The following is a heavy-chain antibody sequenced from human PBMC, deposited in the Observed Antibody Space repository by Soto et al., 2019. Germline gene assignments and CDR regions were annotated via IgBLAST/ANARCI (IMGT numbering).Heavy chain of an antibody. Sequence: QVQLVQSGAEVKRPGSSVKVSCKTSGGLLSSYAISWVRQAPGQGLEWMGGSIPTFGTTVYAQNFQGRVSLTADSSTSTAYLELRGLRSQDTAVYYCARGINDYYDGTGPSWDDAFDIWGQGTMVTVSS. CDR2: SIPTFGTT. V-gene: IGHV1-69*06. CDR3: ARGINDYYDGTGPSWDDAFDI. CDR1: GGLLSSYA. D-gene: IGHD3-22*01. J-gene: IGHJ3*02.